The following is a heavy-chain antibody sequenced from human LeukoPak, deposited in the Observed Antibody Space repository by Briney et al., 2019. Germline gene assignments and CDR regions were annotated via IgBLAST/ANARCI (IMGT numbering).Heavy chain of an antibody. CDR1: GFPFSSYA. V-gene: IGHV3-64D*09. J-gene: IGHJ6*02. Sequence: GSLRLSCSAPGFPFSSYAMHLVRQAPGKGLEYVSAISDSGGSTYYADSVKGRFTISRDNSKNTLYLQMSSLRAEDTAVYFCVRGYSFGPYGMDVWGQGTTVTVSS. CDR2: ISDSGGST. D-gene: IGHD2-15*01. CDR3: VRGYSFGPYGMDV.